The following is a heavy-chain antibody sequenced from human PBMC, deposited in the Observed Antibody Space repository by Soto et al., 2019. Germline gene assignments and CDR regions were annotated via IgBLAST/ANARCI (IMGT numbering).Heavy chain of an antibody. CDR1: GGSISSGGYY. D-gene: IGHD3-16*01. CDR2: IYYSGST. CDR3: ARAVSLGGLTDY. Sequence: LSLTCTVSGGSISSGGYYWSWIRQHPGKGLEWIGYIYYSGSTYYNPSLKSRVTISVDTSKNQFSLKLSSVTAADTAVYYCARAVSLGGLTDYWGQGTLVTVSS. V-gene: IGHV4-31*03. J-gene: IGHJ4*02.